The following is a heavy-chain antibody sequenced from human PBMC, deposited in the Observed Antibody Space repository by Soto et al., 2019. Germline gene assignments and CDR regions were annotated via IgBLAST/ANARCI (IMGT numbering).Heavy chain of an antibody. J-gene: IGHJ6*02. CDR1: GGSISSSSYY. V-gene: IGHV4-39*01. CDR2: IYYSGST. CDR3: FGEYYYDFWSGYSTKSYCGMDV. Sequence: TLSLTCTVSGGSISSSSYYWGWIRQPPGKGLEWIGSIYYSGSTYYNPSLKSRVTISVDTSKNQFSLKLSSVTAADTAVYYCFGEYYYDFWSGYSTKSYCGMDVWGQGTTVTVSS. D-gene: IGHD3-3*01.